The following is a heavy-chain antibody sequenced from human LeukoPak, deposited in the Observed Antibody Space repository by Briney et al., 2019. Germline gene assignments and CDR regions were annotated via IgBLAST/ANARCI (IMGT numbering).Heavy chain of an antibody. CDR1: GYTFTSYG. D-gene: IGHD3-16*02. CDR2: ISVYNGNT. J-gene: IGHJ4*02. CDR3: ARFSRGLGELSPVPLDY. Sequence: ASVKVSCKASGYTFTSYGISWVRQAPGQGLEWMGWISVYNGNTNYAQKLQGRVTMTTDTSTSTAYMELRSLRSDDTAVYYCARFSRGLGELSPVPLDYWGQGTLVTVSS. V-gene: IGHV1-18*01.